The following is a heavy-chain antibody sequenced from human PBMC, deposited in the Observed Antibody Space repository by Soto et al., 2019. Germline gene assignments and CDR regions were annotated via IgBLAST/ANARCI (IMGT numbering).Heavy chain of an antibody. CDR1: GFTFNAYA. CDR2: IGGSGGNR. Sequence: EVQLLESGGGLVQPGGSLRLSCAASGFTFNAYAMTWVRQAPGKGLEWVSAIGGSGGNRYYAASVKGRFTISRDNSKDTVDLQMNRLRVEDTAVYYCARVASDYTNSVDHLGQGILVTVSS. V-gene: IGHV3-23*01. CDR3: ARVASDYTNSVDH. J-gene: IGHJ4*02. D-gene: IGHD4-4*01.